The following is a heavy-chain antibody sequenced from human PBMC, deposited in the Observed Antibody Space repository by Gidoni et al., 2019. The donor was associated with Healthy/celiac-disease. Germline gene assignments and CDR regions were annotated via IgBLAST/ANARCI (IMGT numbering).Heavy chain of an antibody. CDR3: ARDMWTYCGGDCYSYYYYGMDV. CDR1: GYTFTSYY. V-gene: IGHV1-46*01. J-gene: IGHJ6*02. D-gene: IGHD2-21*02. CDR2: INPSGGST. Sequence: QVQLVQSGAEVKKPGASVKVSCKASGYTFTSYYMHWVRQAPGQGLEWMGIINPSGGSTSYAQKFQGRVTMTRDTSTSTVYMELSSLRSEDTAVYYCARDMWTYCGGDCYSYYYYGMDVWGQGTTVTVSS.